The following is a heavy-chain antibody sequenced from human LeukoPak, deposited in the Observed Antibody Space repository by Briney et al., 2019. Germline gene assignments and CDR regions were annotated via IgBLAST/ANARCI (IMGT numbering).Heavy chain of an antibody. CDR1: GGTFSSYA. J-gene: IGHJ4*02. D-gene: IGHD3-22*01. CDR3: ARDREAYYDSSGYYYKAFDY. V-gene: IGHV1-69*13. CDR2: IIPIFGTA. Sequence: SVKVSCKASGGTFSSYAISWVRQAHGQGLEWKGGIIPIFGTANYAQKFQGRVTITADESTSTAYMELSSLRSEDTAVYYCARDREAYYDSSGYYYKAFDYWGQGTLVTVSS.